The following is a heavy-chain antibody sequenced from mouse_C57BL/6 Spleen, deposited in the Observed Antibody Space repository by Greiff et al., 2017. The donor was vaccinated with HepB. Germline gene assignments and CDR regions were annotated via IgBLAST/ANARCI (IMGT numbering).Heavy chain of an antibody. J-gene: IGHJ4*01. CDR3: ASEYYGSSFLYYYAMDY. V-gene: IGHV1-80*01. D-gene: IGHD1-1*01. Sequence: LQESGAELVKPGASVKISCKASGYAFSSYWMNWVKQRPGKGLEWIGQIYPGDGDTNYNGKFKGKATLTADKSSSTAYMQLSSLTSEDSAVYFCASEYYGSSFLYYYAMDYWGQGTSVTVSS. CDR2: IYPGDGDT. CDR1: GYAFSSYW.